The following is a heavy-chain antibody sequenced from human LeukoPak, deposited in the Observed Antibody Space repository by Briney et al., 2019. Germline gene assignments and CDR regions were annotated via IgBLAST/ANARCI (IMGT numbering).Heavy chain of an antibody. CDR1: GFTFSSYA. CDR2: ISYDGSNK. V-gene: IGHV3-30*04. D-gene: IGHD3-3*01. CDR3: ARDPFDFWSGYYSYYFDY. Sequence: GRSRRLSCAASGFTFSSYAMHWVRQAPGKGLEWVAVISYDGSNKYYADSVKGRFTISRDNSKNTLYLQMNSLRAEDTAVYYCARDPFDFWSGYYSYYFDYWGQGTLVTVSS. J-gene: IGHJ4*02.